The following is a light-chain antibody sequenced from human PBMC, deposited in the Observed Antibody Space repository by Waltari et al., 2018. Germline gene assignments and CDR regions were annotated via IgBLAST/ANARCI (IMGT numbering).Light chain of an antibody. CDR1: QSVSSN. V-gene: IGKV3-15*01. CDR2: GAS. CDR3: QQYDAWPPFT. Sequence: EIVMAQSPATLSVSPGERATLSCRASQSVSSNLAWYQQKPGQAPRLLIYGASTRATGIPARFSGSGSGKEFTLTISSLQSEDFAVYYCQQYDAWPPFTFGPGTKVGIK. J-gene: IGKJ3*01.